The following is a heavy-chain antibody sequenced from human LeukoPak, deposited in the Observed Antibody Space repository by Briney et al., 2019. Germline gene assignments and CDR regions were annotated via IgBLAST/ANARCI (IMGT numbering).Heavy chain of an antibody. J-gene: IGHJ4*02. CDR2: INTNTGNP. D-gene: IGHD3-22*01. V-gene: IGHV7-4-1*02. Sequence: GASVKVSCKASGYTFTSYAMNWVRQAPGQGLEWMGWINTNTGNPTYAQGFTGRFVFSLDTSVSTAYLQISSLKAEDTAVYYCARSPWSYYYGSSGWVDYWGQGTLVTVSS. CDR1: GYTFTSYA. CDR3: ARSPWSYYYGSSGWVDY.